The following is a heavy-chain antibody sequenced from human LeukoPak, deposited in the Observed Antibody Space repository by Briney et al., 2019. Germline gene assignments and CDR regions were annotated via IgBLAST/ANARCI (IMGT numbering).Heavy chain of an antibody. CDR3: VRDRWELLDRAFDI. D-gene: IGHD1-26*01. CDR2: IYYSGST. CDR1: GGSISSYY. V-gene: IGHV4-59*01. J-gene: IGHJ3*02. Sequence: KPSETLSLTCTVSGGSISSYYWSWIRQSPGKGLEWIGYIYYSGSTNYNPSLKSRVTISVDTSKNQFSLKLSSVTAADTAVYYCVRDRWELLDRAFDIWGQGTMVTVSS.